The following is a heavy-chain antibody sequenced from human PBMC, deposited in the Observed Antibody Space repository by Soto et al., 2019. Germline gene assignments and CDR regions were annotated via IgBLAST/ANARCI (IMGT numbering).Heavy chain of an antibody. D-gene: IGHD7-27*01. CDR2: ISGSSSYI. J-gene: IGHJ3*02. V-gene: IGHV3-21*01. Sequence: GGSLRLSCAASGFTFSSYTMNWVRQAPGKGLEWVSSISGSSSYIYYADSVRGRFTISRDNARNSLYLQMNSLRAEDTAVYYCARETGWSFDIWGQGTMVTVSS. CDR1: GFTFSSYT. CDR3: ARETGWSFDI.